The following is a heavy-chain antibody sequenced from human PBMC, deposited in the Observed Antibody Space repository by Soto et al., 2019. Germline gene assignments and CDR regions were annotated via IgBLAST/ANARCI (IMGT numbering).Heavy chain of an antibody. CDR1: GFTFSTCV. V-gene: IGHV3-23*01. Sequence: GGSLRLSCAASGFTFSTCVMSWVRQAPGKGLEWVSAISGSGGDTYSADSVKGRFTISRDNSKNTLYLQMNSLRVEDTAVYYCAKGSGTYRPYYFDSWGQGTLVTVSS. CDR2: ISGSGGDT. D-gene: IGHD3-3*01. CDR3: AKGSGTYRPYYFDS. J-gene: IGHJ4*02.